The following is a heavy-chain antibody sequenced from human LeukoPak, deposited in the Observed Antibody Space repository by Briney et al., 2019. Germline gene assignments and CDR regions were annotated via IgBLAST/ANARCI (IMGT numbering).Heavy chain of an antibody. CDR2: ITPNADRT. D-gene: IGHD3-22*01. V-gene: IGHV3-23*01. J-gene: IGHJ1*01. Sequence: GGSLRLSCATSGFTFGSYGMSWVRQAPGKGLEWVSFITPNADRTSYADSVEGRFTISRDNPRNTLYMQMNSLRDEDTAVYYCAIMHGYYDGSGYWVQWGQGTLVTVSS. CDR3: AIMHGYYDGSGYWVQ. CDR1: GFTFGSYG.